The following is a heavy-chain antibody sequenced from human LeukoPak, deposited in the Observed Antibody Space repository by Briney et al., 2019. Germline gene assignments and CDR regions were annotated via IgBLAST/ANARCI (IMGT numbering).Heavy chain of an antibody. D-gene: IGHD2-2*02. Sequence: ASVKVSCKASGYTFANFGITWVRQAPGQGLEWMGWINVYNGNTNYAQNLQGRVTLTTDTSTSTAYMDLSSLTSDDTAMYYCARTCSSSSFYMVDWGQATLVTVSS. CDR3: ARTCSSSSFYMVD. CDR2: INVYNGNT. J-gene: IGHJ4*02. CDR1: GYTFANFG. V-gene: IGHV1-18*01.